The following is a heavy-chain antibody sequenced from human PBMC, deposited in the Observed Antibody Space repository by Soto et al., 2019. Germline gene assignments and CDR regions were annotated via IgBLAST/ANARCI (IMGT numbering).Heavy chain of an antibody. V-gene: IGHV4-59*08. CDR1: GGSISSYY. CDR3: ARGRDLGAHYYYYMDV. CDR2: IYYSGST. Sequence: SETLSLTCTVSGGSISSYYWSWIRQPPGKGLEWIGYIYYSGSTNYNPSLKSRVTISVDTSKNQFSLKLSSVTAADTAVYYCARGRDLGAHYYYYMDVWGKGTTVTVSS. J-gene: IGHJ6*03. D-gene: IGHD1-26*01.